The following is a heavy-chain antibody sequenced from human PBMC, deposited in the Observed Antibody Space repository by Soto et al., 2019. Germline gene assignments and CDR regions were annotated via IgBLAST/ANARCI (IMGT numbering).Heavy chain of an antibody. CDR3: ARQGGRKVVVVAAKWFDP. CDR1: GGSISSSSYY. CDR2: IYYSGST. D-gene: IGHD2-15*01. Sequence: PAETLSLTCTVSGGSISSSSYYWGWIRQPPGKGLEWIGSIYYSGSTYHNPSLKSRVTISVATSKNQFSLKLSSVTAADTAVYYCARQGGRKVVVVAAKWFDPWGQGTLVTVS. J-gene: IGHJ5*02. V-gene: IGHV4-39*01.